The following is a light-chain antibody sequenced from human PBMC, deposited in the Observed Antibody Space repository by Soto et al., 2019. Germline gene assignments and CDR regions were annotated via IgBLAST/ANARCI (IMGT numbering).Light chain of an antibody. V-gene: IGLV2-14*01. CDR2: EVS. CDR1: NSDVGGYDY. J-gene: IGLJ3*02. Sequence: QSALTQPASVSGSPGQSITISCTGTNSDVGGYDYVSWYQQHPGKAPKLMIYEVSHRPSGVSNRFSGSRSGNTASLTISGLQAEDEADYYCSSYTSSTNLGVFGGGTKLTVL. CDR3: SSYTSSTNLGV.